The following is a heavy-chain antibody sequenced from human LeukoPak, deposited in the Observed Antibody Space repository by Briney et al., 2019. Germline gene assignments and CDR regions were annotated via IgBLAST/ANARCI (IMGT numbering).Heavy chain of an antibody. V-gene: IGHV4-39*01. CDR2: IYYSGNT. Sequence: SETLSLTCTVSGGSLSSSSYYWGWICQPPGKGLERIGSIYYSGNTYYNASLKSQVSISIDTSKNQFSLRLTSVTAADTAVYYCARQTGSGLFILPGGQGTLVTVSS. CDR1: GGSLSSSSYY. CDR3: ARQTGSGLFILP. D-gene: IGHD3/OR15-3a*01. J-gene: IGHJ4*02.